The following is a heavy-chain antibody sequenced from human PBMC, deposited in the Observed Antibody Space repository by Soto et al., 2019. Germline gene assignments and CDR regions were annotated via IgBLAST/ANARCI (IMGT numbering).Heavy chain of an antibody. D-gene: IGHD2-21*01. CDR2: IYYSGTT. Sequence: QVQLQESGPGLVKPSQTLSLTCTVSGGSISSGGYYWYWIRQHPGKGLEWIGYIYYSGTTYYNPSLKSRVTISVDTSKNQFSLKLSSVTAADTAVYYCAASCVACGGFNYYGMDVWGHGTTVTVSS. CDR1: GGSISSGGYY. J-gene: IGHJ6*02. CDR3: AASCVACGGFNYYGMDV. V-gene: IGHV4-31*03.